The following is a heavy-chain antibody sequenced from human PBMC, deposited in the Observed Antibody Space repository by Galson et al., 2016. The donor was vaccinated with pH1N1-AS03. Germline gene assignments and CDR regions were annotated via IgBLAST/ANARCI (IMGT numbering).Heavy chain of an antibody. Sequence: SVNVSCKASGGKFSSYAISWVRQAPGQGREWMGIINPSDGNTNYAQRFQGRVTMTRDTSTSTVYMELSSLRSDDTAVYYCARVSAGLTGYYYAMDVWGQGTTVTVSS. CDR1: GGKFSSYA. D-gene: IGHD4/OR15-4a*01. V-gene: IGHV1-46*01. J-gene: IGHJ6*02. CDR2: INPSDGNT. CDR3: ARVSAGLTGYYYAMDV.